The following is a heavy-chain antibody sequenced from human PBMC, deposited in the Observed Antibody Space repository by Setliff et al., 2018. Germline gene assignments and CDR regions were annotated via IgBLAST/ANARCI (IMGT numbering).Heavy chain of an antibody. Sequence: SVKVSCKASGCTLSSYAISWVRQAPGQGLEWMGGIIPILGIAIYAQKFQGRVTMTEDTSTDTAYMELSSLRSEDTAVYYCATSGATDYYGMDVWGQGTTVTVSS. CDR3: ATSGATDYYGMDV. CDR2: IIPILGIA. J-gene: IGHJ6*02. V-gene: IGHV1-69*10. CDR1: GCTLSSYA. D-gene: IGHD1-26*01.